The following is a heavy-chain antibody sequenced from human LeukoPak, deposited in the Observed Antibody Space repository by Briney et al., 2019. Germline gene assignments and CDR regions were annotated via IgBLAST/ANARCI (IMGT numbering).Heavy chain of an antibody. D-gene: IGHD3-16*02. V-gene: IGHV4-38-2*01. CDR2: IYHSGST. J-gene: IGHJ5*02. CDR1: GYSISSGYY. Sequence: SETLSLTCAVSGYSISSGYYWGWIRQPPGKGLEWIGSIYHSGSTYYNPSLKSRVTISVDTSKNQFSLKLSSVTAADTAVYYCARLFVSSWFDPWGQGTPVTVSS. CDR3: ARLFVSSWFDP.